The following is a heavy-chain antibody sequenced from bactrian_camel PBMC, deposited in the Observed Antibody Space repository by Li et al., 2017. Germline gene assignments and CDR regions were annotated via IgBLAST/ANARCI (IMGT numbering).Heavy chain of an antibody. V-gene: IGHV3S53*01. D-gene: IGHD4*01. J-gene: IGHJ4*01. Sequence: VQLVESGGGSVQAGGSLRLSCETFRYAVSNYCMGWFRQAPGKEREGVAAVSSDGSTSYAASVKGRFTVSQDNPKNTLYLQMNNLKPDDSARYYCAADRFAPPARSLSPGEYSDWGQGTQVTVSS. CDR2: VSSDGST. CDR1: RYAVSNYC. CDR3: AADRFAPPARSLSPGEYSD.